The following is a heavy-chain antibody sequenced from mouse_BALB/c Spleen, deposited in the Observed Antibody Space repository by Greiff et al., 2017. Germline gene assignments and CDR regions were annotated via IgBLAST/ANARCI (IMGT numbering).Heavy chain of an antibody. Sequence: VQLKQSGAELVKPGASVKLSCTASGFNIKDTYMHWVKQRPEQGLEWIGRIDPANGNTKYNPKFQGKATITADTSSNTAYLQLSSLTSEDTAVYYCADYYGSSYDYAMDYWGQGTSVTVSS. D-gene: IGHD1-1*01. J-gene: IGHJ4*01. V-gene: IGHV14-3*02. CDR1: GFNIKDTY. CDR3: ADYYGSSYDYAMDY. CDR2: IDPANGNT.